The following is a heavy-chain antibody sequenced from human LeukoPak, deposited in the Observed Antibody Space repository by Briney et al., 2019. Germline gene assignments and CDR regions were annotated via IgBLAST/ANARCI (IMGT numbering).Heavy chain of an antibody. J-gene: IGHJ6*02. CDR1: GGTFSSYA. CDR2: IIPIFGTA. D-gene: IGHD6-6*01. V-gene: IGHV1-69*01. CDR3: ARGNPLYSSSSPYYYGMDV. Sequence: GASVKVSCKASGGTFSSYAISWVRQAPGQGLEWMGGIIPIFGTANYAQKFQGRVTITADESTSTAYMELSSLRSEDTAVYYCARGNPLYSSSSPYYYGMDVWGQGTTVTVSS.